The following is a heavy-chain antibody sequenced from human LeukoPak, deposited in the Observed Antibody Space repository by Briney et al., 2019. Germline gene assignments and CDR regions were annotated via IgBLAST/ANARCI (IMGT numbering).Heavy chain of an antibody. CDR3: AKENYYYYYMDV. CDR2: IIPIFGTA. J-gene: IGHJ6*03. V-gene: IGHV1-69*13. CDR1: GGTFSSYA. Sequence: SVKVSCKASGGTFSSYAISWVRQAPGQGLEWMGGIIPIFGTANYAQKFQGRVTITADESTSTAYMELSSLRSEDTAVYYCAKENYYYYYMDVWGKGTTVTISS.